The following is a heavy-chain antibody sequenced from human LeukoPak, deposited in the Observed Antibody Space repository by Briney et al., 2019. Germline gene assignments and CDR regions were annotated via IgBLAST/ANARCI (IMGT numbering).Heavy chain of an antibody. CDR2: IFSNDEK. J-gene: IGHJ4*02. Sequence: SGPVLVKPTETLTLTCTISGFSLSDGTMGVSWIRQPPGKALEWLAHIFSNDEKSYSTSLKTRVTISQDTSKSQVVLTMTNMDPVDTATYYCAQSGGDTYGRLDYWGQGALVTVSS. CDR3: AQSGGDTYGRLDY. V-gene: IGHV2-26*03. D-gene: IGHD5-18*01. CDR1: GFSLSDGTMG.